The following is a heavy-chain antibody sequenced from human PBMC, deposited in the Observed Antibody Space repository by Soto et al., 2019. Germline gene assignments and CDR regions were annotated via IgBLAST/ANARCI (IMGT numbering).Heavy chain of an antibody. Sequence: ASVKVSCKASGFSFTVYYIHCLLQAPGQCLEWMGWINAHSGGTEYAQKFQGRVTLTRDTSISTAYMTLSSLRSDDTAIYYCAKDLTRQLAYWLDPWGQGTQVTVSS. CDR1: GFSFTVYY. CDR3: AKDLTRQLAYWLDP. CDR2: INAHSGGT. D-gene: IGHD6-6*01. V-gene: IGHV1-2*02. J-gene: IGHJ5*02.